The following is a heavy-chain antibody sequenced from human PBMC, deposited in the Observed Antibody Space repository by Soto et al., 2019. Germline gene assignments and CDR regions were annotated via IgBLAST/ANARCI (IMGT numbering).Heavy chain of an antibody. J-gene: IGHJ6*02. V-gene: IGHV3-13*01. CDR2: IGTAGDT. CDR3: ARDTLAWGAGSYYYGMDV. CDR1: GFTFSSYD. D-gene: IGHD1-26*01. Sequence: TGGSLRLSCAASGFTFSSYDMHWVRQATGKGLEWVSAIGTAGDTYYPGSVKGRFTISRENAKNSLYLQMNSLRAEDTAVYYCARDTLAWGAGSYYYGMDVWGQGTTVTVSS.